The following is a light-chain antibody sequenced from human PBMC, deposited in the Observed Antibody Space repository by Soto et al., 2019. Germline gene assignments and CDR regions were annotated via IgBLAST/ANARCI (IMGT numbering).Light chain of an antibody. CDR1: QSINSY. V-gene: IGKV1-39*01. CDR3: QQSYNTPLT. J-gene: IGKJ5*01. CDR2: AAS. Sequence: DIQMTQSPSSLSASVGDRVTITCRASQSINSYLNWFQQKPGKAPKLLIYAASTLQSGVPSRFSGSGSGTDFTLTISSLQPEDFATYYCQQSYNTPLTFGQGTRLEIK.